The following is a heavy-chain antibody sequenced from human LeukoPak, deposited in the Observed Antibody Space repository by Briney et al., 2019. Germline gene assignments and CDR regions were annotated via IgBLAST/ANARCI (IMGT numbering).Heavy chain of an antibody. CDR2: INSDGSST. Sequence: GGSLRLSCVASGFMFSSYWMNWVRQAPGKGLVWVSRINSDGSSTSYADSVKGRFTISRDNAKNTLFLQMNSLRAEDTAVYYCARGPGAFDIWGQGSMVTVSS. CDR1: GFMFSSYW. D-gene: IGHD2-2*01. J-gene: IGHJ3*02. CDR3: ARGPGAFDI. V-gene: IGHV3-74*01.